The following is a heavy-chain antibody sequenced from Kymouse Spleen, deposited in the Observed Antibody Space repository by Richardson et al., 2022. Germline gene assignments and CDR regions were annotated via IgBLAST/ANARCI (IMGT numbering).Heavy chain of an antibody. D-gene: IGHD3-22*01. CDR3: ARDYYDSSGYPYNWFDP. J-gene: IGHJ5*02. CDR1: GFTFSSYG. Sequence: QVQLVESGGGVVQPGRSLRLSCAASGFTFSSYGMHWVRQAPGKGLEWVAVIWYDGSNKYYADSVKGRFTISRDNSKNTLYLQMNSLRAEDTAVYYCARDYYDSSGYPYNWFDPWGQGTLVTVSS. CDR2: IWYDGSNK. V-gene: IGHV3-33*01.